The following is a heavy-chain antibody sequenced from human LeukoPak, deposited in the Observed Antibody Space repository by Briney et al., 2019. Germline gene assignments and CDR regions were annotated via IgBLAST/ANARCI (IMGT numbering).Heavy chain of an antibody. Sequence: PSETLSLTCTVSGGSISSYFWSWLRQPPGKGLEWIGYIYYSGSTNYNPSLKSRVTMSVDTSKNQFSLRLSSVTAADTAVYYCTGGYDWHFDYWGQGTLVTVSS. D-gene: IGHD5-12*01. CDR3: TGGYDWHFDY. CDR1: GGSISSYF. CDR2: IYYSGST. V-gene: IGHV4-59*01. J-gene: IGHJ4*02.